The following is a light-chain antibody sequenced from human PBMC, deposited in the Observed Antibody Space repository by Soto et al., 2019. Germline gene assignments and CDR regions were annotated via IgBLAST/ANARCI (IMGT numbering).Light chain of an antibody. Sequence: IPLTPSPTTLPASVGHRFTLTCRASESISNWLAWYQQRPGTAPKLLIYHASILETAVPSRFSGNGSGTEFTLTISSLQPGDFATYYCQQYRTYSFGQGTKVDIK. V-gene: IGKV1-5*01. CDR3: QQYRTYS. J-gene: IGKJ1*01. CDR1: ESISNW. CDR2: HAS.